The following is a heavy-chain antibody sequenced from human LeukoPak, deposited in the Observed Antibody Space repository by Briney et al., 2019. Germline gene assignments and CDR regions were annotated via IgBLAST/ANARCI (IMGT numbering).Heavy chain of an antibody. D-gene: IGHD3-22*01. CDR1: GYTFTGHY. J-gene: IGHJ4*02. Sequence: ASVKVSCKASGYTFTGHYMHWVRQAPGQGLGWMGWINPHSGGTYCAQKFQERVTTTRDMSTSTAYMELSSLRSEDTAVYYCAAESPYDSSLDYWGQGTLVTVSS. CDR2: INPHSGGT. V-gene: IGHV1-2*02. CDR3: AAESPYDSSLDY.